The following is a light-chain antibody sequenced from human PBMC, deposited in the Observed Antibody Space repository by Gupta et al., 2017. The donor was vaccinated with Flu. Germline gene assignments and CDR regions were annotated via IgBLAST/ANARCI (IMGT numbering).Light chain of an antibody. V-gene: IGKV3-15*01. CDR2: DAS. CDR3: QQYSSWPRT. J-gene: IGKJ1*01. CDR1: QSIGSY. Sequence: EESVTLSCRASQSIGSYLAWYQQKPGQAPKLLINDASTSATGIPARFSGSGSGTEFTLTISSLQSEDFAIFYCQQYSSWPRTFGQGTKVEIK.